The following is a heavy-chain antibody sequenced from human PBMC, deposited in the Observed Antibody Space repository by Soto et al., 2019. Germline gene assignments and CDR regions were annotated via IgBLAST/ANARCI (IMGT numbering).Heavy chain of an antibody. D-gene: IGHD3-22*01. CDR2: ISTNGGST. CDR1: GFTFIIYA. CDR3: VKGEYYYDSSGYYPFDY. Sequence: GGSLRLSCSASGFTFIIYAMHWVRQAPGKGLEYVSSISTNGGSTDYADSVKGRFTISRDNSKNTVYLQMSSLRVEDTAVYYCVKGEYYYDSSGYYPFDYWGQGTLVTVSS. V-gene: IGHV3-64D*06. J-gene: IGHJ4*02.